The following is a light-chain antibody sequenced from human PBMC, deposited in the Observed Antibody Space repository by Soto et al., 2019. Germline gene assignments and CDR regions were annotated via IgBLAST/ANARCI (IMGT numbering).Light chain of an antibody. CDR2: DVT. V-gene: IGLV2-11*01. CDR3: CSYAGTYTLV. Sequence: QSALTQPRSVSGSPGQSVTISCNGTNSDVGAYNYVSWYQHHPGKAPELMIYDVTKRPSGVPDRFSGSKSGNTASLTISGLQAEDEADYYCCSYAGTYTLVFGGGTKLTVL. CDR1: NSDVGAYNY. J-gene: IGLJ2*01.